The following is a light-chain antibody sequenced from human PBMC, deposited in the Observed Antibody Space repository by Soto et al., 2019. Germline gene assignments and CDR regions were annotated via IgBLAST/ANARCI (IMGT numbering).Light chain of an antibody. CDR1: RSISTY. V-gene: IGKV1-39*01. CDR3: QQSYRAPYT. J-gene: IGKJ2*01. Sequence: DLQMTQSPSSLSASVGDKVTITCRASRSISTYLNWYRHKPGRAPELLIYAASSLQSGVPSRFSGSGSGTDFTLTISSLQPEDFATFSCQQSYRAPYTFGQGTKLEIK. CDR2: AAS.